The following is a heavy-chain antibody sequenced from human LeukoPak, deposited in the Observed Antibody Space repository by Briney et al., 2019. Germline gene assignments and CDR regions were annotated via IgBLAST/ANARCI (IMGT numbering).Heavy chain of an antibody. CDR1: GFTFSSYA. J-gene: IGHJ6*03. CDR3: ARGPYYYMDV. V-gene: IGHV3-64*01. Sequence: GGSLRPSCAASGFTFSSYAMHWVRQAPGKGLEYVSAISSNGGSTYYANSVKGRFTISRDNSKNTLYLQMGSLRAEDMAVYYCARGPYYYMDVWGKGTAVTISS. CDR2: ISSNGGST.